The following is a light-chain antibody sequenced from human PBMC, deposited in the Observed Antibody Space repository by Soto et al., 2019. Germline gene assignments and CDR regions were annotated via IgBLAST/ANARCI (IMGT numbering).Light chain of an antibody. CDR1: QSVSSY. V-gene: IGKV3-11*01. CDR3: QQRSSWPPT. Sequence: EIVLTQSPATLSLSPGERATLCCRASQSVSSYLAWYQQRPGQAPRLLIYDASNRATGVPARFSGSGSGTDFTLTTSSLEPEDFAVYYCQQRSSWPPTFGQGTRLEIK. CDR2: DAS. J-gene: IGKJ5*01.